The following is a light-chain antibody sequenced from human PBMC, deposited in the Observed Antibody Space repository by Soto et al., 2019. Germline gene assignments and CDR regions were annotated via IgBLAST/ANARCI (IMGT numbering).Light chain of an antibody. CDR1: QRINSN. CDR3: QQYHNWWT. J-gene: IGKJ1*01. V-gene: IGKV3-15*01. Sequence: DIVMTQSPATLSVSPWERATLSCRARQRINSNLAWYQHKPGQAPRLLIYGASTRATGIPARFSGSGSGTEFTLTISSLQSEDFAVYYCQQYHNWWTFGQGTKVDI. CDR2: GAS.